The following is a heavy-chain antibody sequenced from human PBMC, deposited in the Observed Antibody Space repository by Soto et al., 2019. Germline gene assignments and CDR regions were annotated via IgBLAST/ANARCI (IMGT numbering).Heavy chain of an antibody. CDR3: ARQDIVVVPAAAYYYYYGMDV. J-gene: IGHJ6*02. D-gene: IGHD2-2*01. Sequence: SETLSLTCTVSGGSISSSSYYWGWIRQPPGKGLEWIGSIYYSGSTYYNPSLKSRVTISVDTSKNQFSLKLSSVTAADAAVYYCARQDIVVVPAAAYYYYYGMDVWGQGTTVTVSS. CDR2: IYYSGST. CDR1: GGSISSSSYY. V-gene: IGHV4-39*01.